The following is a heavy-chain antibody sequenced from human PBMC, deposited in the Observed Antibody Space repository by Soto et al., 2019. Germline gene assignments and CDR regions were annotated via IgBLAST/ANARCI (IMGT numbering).Heavy chain of an antibody. CDR2: IKSKTDGGTT. V-gene: IGHV3-15*07. CDR3: TTVKDYDFWSGYANYYGMDV. D-gene: IGHD3-3*01. CDR1: GFTFSNAW. J-gene: IGHJ6*02. Sequence: EVQLVESGGGLVKPGGSLRLSCAASGFTFSNAWMNWVRQAPGKGLEWVGRIKSKTDGGTTDYAAPVKGRFTISRDDSKNTLYLQMNSLKTEDTVVYYCTTVKDYDFWSGYANYYGMDVWGQGTTVTVSS.